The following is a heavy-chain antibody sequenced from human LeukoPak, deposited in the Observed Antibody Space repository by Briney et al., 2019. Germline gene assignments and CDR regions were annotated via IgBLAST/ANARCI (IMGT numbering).Heavy chain of an antibody. CDR1: GGTFDKYA. V-gene: IGHV1-69*13. CDR2: VIPMFGTT. J-gene: IGHJ6*03. CDR3: AREDHYSYYMDV. Sequence: GASVTVSCKAPGGTFDKYAISWVRQAPGQGLEWMGAVIPMFGTTNYAQKVQHRITITADESRSTAYMELSGLRSEDTAMYYCAREDHYSYYMDVGGKG.